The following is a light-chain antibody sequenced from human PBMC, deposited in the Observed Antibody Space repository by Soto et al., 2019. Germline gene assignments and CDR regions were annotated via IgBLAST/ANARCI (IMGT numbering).Light chain of an antibody. J-gene: IGLJ2*01. CDR3: SSYTSRSTVI. Sequence: QSVLTQPASVSGSPGQSITISCTGTSSDVGGYNFVSWYQQHPGKAPKLMIYEVNKRPSGVSNRFSGSKSGNLASLTISGLQAEDEADYFCSSYTSRSTVIFGGGTKLTVL. V-gene: IGLV2-14*01. CDR1: SSDVGGYNF. CDR2: EVN.